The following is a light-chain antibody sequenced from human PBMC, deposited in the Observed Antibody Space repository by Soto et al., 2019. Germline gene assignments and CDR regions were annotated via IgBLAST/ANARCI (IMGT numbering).Light chain of an antibody. CDR2: DAS. J-gene: IGKJ4*01. Sequence: SQMTHSPSSVSASLLDRFTITVQASQDISNYLNWYQQKPGKAPKLLIYDASNLETGVPSRFSGSGSGTDFTFTISSLQPEDIATYYCQQYDNLPRFGGGTKVDIK. CDR3: QQYDNLPR. CDR1: QDISNY. V-gene: IGKV1-33*01.